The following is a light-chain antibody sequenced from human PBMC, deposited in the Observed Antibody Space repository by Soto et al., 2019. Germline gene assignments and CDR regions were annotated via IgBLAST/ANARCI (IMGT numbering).Light chain of an antibody. CDR3: PYSGINLSGVV. V-gene: IGLV1-40*01. CDR1: RSNIGAGYD. J-gene: IGLJ2*01. Sequence: QSVLTQPPSVSGAPGQTVTISCTGSRSNIGAGYDVPWYQQLPGTAPKLLIDGNTHRPSGIPDRFSGSKAGTSASLAITGLQAEDEADYYCPYSGINLSGVVFGGGTKLTVL. CDR2: GNT.